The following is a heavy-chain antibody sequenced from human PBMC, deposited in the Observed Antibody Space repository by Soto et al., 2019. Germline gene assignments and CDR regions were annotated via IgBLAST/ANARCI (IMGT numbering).Heavy chain of an antibody. J-gene: IGHJ4*02. Sequence: EVQLLESGGGLVQPGGPLRLTCAASGFTFSSSAMSWVRQAPGGGVDWLSAVGDSGGRTYYADSVRGRFTISGDSSKDTLYLQMNSLRVEDTAVYYCAKAPMTYDFPYYFDYWGQGILVTVSS. CDR1: GFTFSSSA. D-gene: IGHD3-3*01. CDR3: AKAPMTYDFPYYFDY. V-gene: IGHV3-23*01. CDR2: VGDSGGRT.